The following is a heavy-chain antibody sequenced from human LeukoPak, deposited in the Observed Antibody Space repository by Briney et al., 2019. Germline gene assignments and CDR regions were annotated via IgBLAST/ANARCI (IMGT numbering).Heavy chain of an antibody. CDR3: ARGVQAAAGTYYLDY. V-gene: IGHV4-34*01. CDR2: INHSGST. CDR1: GGSFSGYY. D-gene: IGHD6-13*01. Sequence: KPSETLSLTCAVYGGSFSGYYWSWIRQPPGKGLEWIGEINHSGSTNYNPSLKSRVTISVDTSKNQFSLKLSSVTAADTAVYYCARGVQAAAGTYYLDYWGQGTLVTVSS. J-gene: IGHJ4*02.